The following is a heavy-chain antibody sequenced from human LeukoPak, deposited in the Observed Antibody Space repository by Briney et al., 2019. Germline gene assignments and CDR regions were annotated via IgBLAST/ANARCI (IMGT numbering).Heavy chain of an antibody. CDR2: INPSDGST. Sequence: ASVKVSCKASGYTFTSYYMHWVRQAPGQGLEWMGVINPSDGSTSYAQKFQGRVTMTRDTSTRTVYMELSSLRSEDTAVYYCARDWFYGDTPMEWGYFDYWGQGTLVTVSS. CDR1: GYTFTSYY. J-gene: IGHJ4*02. CDR3: ARDWFYGDTPMEWGYFDY. D-gene: IGHD5-18*01. V-gene: IGHV1-46*01.